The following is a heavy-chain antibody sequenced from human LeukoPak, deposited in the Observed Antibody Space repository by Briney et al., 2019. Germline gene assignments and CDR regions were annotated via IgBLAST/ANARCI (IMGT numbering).Heavy chain of an antibody. Sequence: GGSLRLSCAASGFTFSSYAMHWVRQAPGKGLEWVSGISGSGGTTWYADSVKGRFFISRDNSKNTLYLQMTSLRAEDTAVYYCAKTIDYRKEAGPDYWGQGTLVIVSS. CDR3: AKTIDYRKEAGPDY. D-gene: IGHD4-11*01. CDR2: ISGSGGTT. CDR1: GFTFSSYA. V-gene: IGHV3-23*01. J-gene: IGHJ4*02.